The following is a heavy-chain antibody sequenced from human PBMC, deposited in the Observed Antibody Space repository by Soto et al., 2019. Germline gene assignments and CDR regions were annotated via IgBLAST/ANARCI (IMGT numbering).Heavy chain of an antibody. D-gene: IGHD5-18*01. V-gene: IGHV3-23*01. CDR1: GFTFSSYA. J-gene: IGHJ4*02. CDR2: ISGSGGST. CDR3: AKKTDTARSYFDY. Sequence: EVQLLESGGGLVQPGGSLRLSCAASGFTFSSYAMSWVRQAPAKGLGWVSAISGSGGSTYYADSVKGRFTISRDNSKNTLYLQMNSLRAEDTAVYYCAKKTDTARSYFDYWGQGTLVTVSS.